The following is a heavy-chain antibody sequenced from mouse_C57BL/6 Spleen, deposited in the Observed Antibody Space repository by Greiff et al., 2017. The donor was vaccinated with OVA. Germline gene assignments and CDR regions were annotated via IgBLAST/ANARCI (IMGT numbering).Heavy chain of an antibody. J-gene: IGHJ2*01. D-gene: IGHD2-4*01. CDR1: GFNIKDDY. CDR3: TTWDYDSFDY. V-gene: IGHV14-4*01. Sequence: EVQLQQSGAELVRPGASVKLSCTASGFNIKDDYMHWVKQRPEQGLEWIGWIDPENGDTEYASQFQGQATITADTPSNTDYLQLSSLTSEDTAVYYCTTWDYDSFDYWGQGTTLTVSS. CDR2: IDPENGDT.